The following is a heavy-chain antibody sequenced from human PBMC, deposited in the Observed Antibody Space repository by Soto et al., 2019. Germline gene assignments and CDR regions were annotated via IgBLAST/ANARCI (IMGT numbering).Heavy chain of an antibody. CDR1: GFIFSHHY. D-gene: IGHD1-26*01. V-gene: IGHV3-72*01. CDR2: TRNKANSYTT. CDR3: ARGSGSYLMWFDP. J-gene: IGHJ5*02. Sequence: EVQLVESGGGLVQPGGSLRLSCAASGFIFSHHYMDWVRQAPGKGLEWVGRTRNKANSYTTEYAASVKGRFTISRDDSKNSLYLQMNSLKTEDTAVYYCARGSGSYLMWFDPWGQGTLVTVSS.